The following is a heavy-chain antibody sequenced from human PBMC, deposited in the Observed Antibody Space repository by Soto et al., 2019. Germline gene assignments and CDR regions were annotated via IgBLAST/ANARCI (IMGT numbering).Heavy chain of an antibody. CDR2: INPNSGGT. V-gene: IGHV1-2*04. CDR3: ARAQIVATIPELGYYGMDV. D-gene: IGHD5-12*01. J-gene: IGHJ6*02. CDR1: GYTFTGYC. Sequence: ASVKVSCKASGYTFTGYCMHWVRQAPGQGLEWMGWINPNSGGTNYAQKFQGWVTMTRDTSISTAYMELSRLRSDDTAVYYCARAQIVATIPELGYYGMDVWGQGTTVTVSS.